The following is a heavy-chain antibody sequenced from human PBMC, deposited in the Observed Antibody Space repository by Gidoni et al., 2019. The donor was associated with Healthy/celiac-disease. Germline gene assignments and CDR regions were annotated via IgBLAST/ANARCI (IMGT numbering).Heavy chain of an antibody. V-gene: IGHV3-7*01. D-gene: IGHD3-22*01. CDR1: GFTFSSYW. J-gene: IGHJ5*02. CDR3: AREYDSSGYYYPGWFDP. Sequence: EVQLVESGGGLVQPGGSLRLSCAASGFTFSSYWMSWVRQAPGKGLEWVANIKQDGSEKYYVDSVKGRFTISRDNAKNSLYLQMNSLRAEDTAVYYCAREYDSSGYYYPGWFDPWGQGTLVTVSS. CDR2: IKQDGSEK.